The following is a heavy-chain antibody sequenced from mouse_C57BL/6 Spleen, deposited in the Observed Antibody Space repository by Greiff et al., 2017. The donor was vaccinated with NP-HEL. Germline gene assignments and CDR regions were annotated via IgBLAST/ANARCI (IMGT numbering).Heavy chain of an antibody. D-gene: IGHD2-2*01. CDR1: GYAFTNYL. J-gene: IGHJ3*01. V-gene: IGHV1-54*01. CDR2: INPGSGGT. Sequence: QVQLQQSGAELVRPGTSVKVSCKASGYAFTNYLIEWVKQRPGQGLEWIGVINPGSGGTNYNEKFKGKATLTADKSSSTAYMQLSSLTSEDSAVYFCARGYGFAYWGQGTLVTVSA. CDR3: ARGYGFAY.